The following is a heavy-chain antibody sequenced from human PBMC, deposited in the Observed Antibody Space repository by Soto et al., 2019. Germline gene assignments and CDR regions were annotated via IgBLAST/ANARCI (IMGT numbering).Heavy chain of an antibody. D-gene: IGHD1-20*01. V-gene: IGHV3-33*01. Sequence: GGSLRLSCAASGFTFSSYGMHWVRQAPGKGLEWVAVIWYDGSNKYYADSVKGRFTISRDNSKNTLYLQMNSLRAEDTAVYYCARGDNWNPQDYYYYYGMDVWGQGTTVTVSS. CDR2: IWYDGSNK. J-gene: IGHJ6*02. CDR1: GFTFSSYG. CDR3: ARGDNWNPQDYYYYYGMDV.